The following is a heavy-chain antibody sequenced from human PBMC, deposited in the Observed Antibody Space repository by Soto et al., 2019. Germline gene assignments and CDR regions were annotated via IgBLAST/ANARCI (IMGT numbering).Heavy chain of an antibody. D-gene: IGHD2-15*01. CDR2: IIPIFGTA. V-gene: IGHV1-69*12. Sequence: QVQLVQSGAEVKKPGSSVKVSCKASGGTFSNYAISWVRQAPGQGLEWMGGIIPIFGTANYAQKFQGRVTLTADESTSTAYMELISLRSEDTAVYYCARPLTPYCSGGRCYSGLDYWGQGTLVTVSS. CDR3: ARPLTPYCSGGRCYSGLDY. CDR1: GGTFSNYA. J-gene: IGHJ4*02.